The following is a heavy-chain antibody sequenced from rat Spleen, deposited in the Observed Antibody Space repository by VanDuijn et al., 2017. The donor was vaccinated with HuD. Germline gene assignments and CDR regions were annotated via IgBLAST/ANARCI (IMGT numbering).Heavy chain of an antibody. CDR2: IWGDGST. CDR1: GFSLSNYG. Sequence: QVQLKESGPGLVQPSQTLSLTCTVSGFSLSNYGVIWVRQSPGKGLEWMGVIWGDGSTNYNSALKSRLGISRDTSKSQVFLKMNSLQTEDTAIYFCVRERVPGFAFYFDYWGQGVMVTVSS. CDR3: VRERVPGFAFYFDY. D-gene: IGHD1-4*01. J-gene: IGHJ2*01. V-gene: IGHV2-13*01.